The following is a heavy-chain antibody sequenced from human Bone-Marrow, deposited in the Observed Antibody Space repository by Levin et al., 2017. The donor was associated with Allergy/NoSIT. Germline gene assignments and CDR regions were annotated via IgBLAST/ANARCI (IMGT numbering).Heavy chain of an antibody. D-gene: IGHD1-26*01. Sequence: GESLKISCAASGFTFSTCVMSWVRQAPGKGLEWVSTISDNGGDTYYADSVKGRFTISRDNPKNMLYLQMNSLRAEDTAVYYCAKPDGVGTTRDYWGQGTLVTVSS. CDR2: ISDNGGDT. J-gene: IGHJ4*02. CDR3: AKPDGVGTTRDY. CDR1: GFTFSTCV. V-gene: IGHV3-23*01.